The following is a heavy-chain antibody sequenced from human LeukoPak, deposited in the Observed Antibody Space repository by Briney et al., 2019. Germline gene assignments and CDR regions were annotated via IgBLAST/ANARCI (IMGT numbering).Heavy chain of an antibody. CDR3: AKVGADPPLNYYDSGIDN. CDR1: GFTFSSYG. J-gene: IGHJ4*02. Sequence: GGSLRLSCAVSGFTFSSYGMHWVRQAPGKGLEWVSVISYDGRKRYYADSVRGRFTASRDNSKNTLYLQMNSLRAEDTAVYYCAKVGADPPLNYYDSGIDNWGQGTLVTVSS. CDR2: ISYDGRKR. D-gene: IGHD3-22*01. V-gene: IGHV3-30*18.